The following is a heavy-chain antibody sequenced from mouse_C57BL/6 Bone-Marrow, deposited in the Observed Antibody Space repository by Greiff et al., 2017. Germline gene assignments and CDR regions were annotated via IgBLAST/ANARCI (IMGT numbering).Heavy chain of an antibody. Sequence: QVQLQQPGAELVKPGASVKLSCKASGYTFTSYWMHWVKQRPGQGLEWIGMIHPNSGSTNYNEKFKSKATLTVDKSSSTAYMQLSSLTSEDSAVYYCARWSGSSYEAMDYWGQGTSVTVSS. CDR3: ARWSGSSYEAMDY. CDR2: IHPNSGST. J-gene: IGHJ4*01. V-gene: IGHV1-64*01. D-gene: IGHD1-1*01. CDR1: GYTFTSYW.